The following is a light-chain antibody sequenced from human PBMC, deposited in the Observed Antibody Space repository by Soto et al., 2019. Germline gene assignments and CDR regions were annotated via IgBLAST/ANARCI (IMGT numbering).Light chain of an antibody. CDR3: AAWDDSLNGRVV. CDR2: SNN. V-gene: IGLV1-44*01. J-gene: IGLJ2*01. Sequence: QLVLTQPPSASGTPGQRVTISCSGTSFNIGSNTVNWYQQLPGTAPKLLIYSNNQRPSGVPDRFSGSKSGTSASLAISGLQSEDEADYYCAAWDDSLNGRVVFGGGTKLTVL. CDR1: SFNIGSNT.